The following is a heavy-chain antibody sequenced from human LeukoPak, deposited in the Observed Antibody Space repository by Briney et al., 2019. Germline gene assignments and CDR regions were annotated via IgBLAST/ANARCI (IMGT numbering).Heavy chain of an antibody. V-gene: IGHV4-59*01. D-gene: IGHD5-18*01. CDR3: ARGKGKRGYSYGYFSYYYYYYMDV. Sequence: SETLSLTCTVSGGSISSYYWSWIRQPPGKGLEWIGYIYYSGSTNYNPSLKSRVTISVDTSKNQFSLKLSSVTAADTAVYYCARGKGKRGYSYGYFSYYYYYYMDVWGKGTTVTISS. J-gene: IGHJ6*03. CDR1: GGSISSYY. CDR2: IYYSGST.